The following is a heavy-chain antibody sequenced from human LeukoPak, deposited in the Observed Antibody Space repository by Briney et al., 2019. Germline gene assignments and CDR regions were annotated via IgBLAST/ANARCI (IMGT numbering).Heavy chain of an antibody. CDR1: GFTFSSYS. D-gene: IGHD2-15*01. J-gene: IGHJ6*04. Sequence: PGGSLRLSCAASGFTFSSYSMNWVRQAPGKGLEWVSSISSSSSYIYYADSVKGRFTISRDNAKNSLYLQMNSLRAEDTAVYYRARVQRYCSGGSCYDYYYYGMDVWGKGTTVTVSS. V-gene: IGHV3-21*01. CDR3: ARVQRYCSGGSCYDYYYYGMDV. CDR2: ISSSSSYI.